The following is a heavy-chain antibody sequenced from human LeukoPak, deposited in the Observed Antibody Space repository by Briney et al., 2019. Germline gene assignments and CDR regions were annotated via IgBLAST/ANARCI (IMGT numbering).Heavy chain of an antibody. V-gene: IGHV4-59*01. D-gene: IGHD6-19*01. J-gene: IGHJ4*02. CDR3: ARSPLIPSGWLGFDY. CDR1: GDSISNYY. CDR2: IYSGGST. Sequence: SETLSLTCTVSGDSISNYYWSWIRQSPGTGLEWIGYIYSGGSTNYNPSLESRVTISIDTSKNQFSLKLRSVSAADTAVYYCARSPLIPSGWLGFDYWGQGTLVTVSS.